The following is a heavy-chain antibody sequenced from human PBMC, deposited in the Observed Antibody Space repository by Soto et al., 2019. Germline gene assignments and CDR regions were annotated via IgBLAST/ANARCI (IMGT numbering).Heavy chain of an antibody. Sequence: SETLSLTCTVSGGSVSSANYYWGWIRQPPEKGLEWIGSIYYSGNTNYNPSLNSRVTISVDTSKNQFSLRLSSVTAADTAVYYCARVSGSYYHVYYFDYWGQGTLVTVSS. CDR1: GGSVSSANYY. V-gene: IGHV4-61*01. D-gene: IGHD1-26*01. CDR3: ARVSGSYYHVYYFDY. J-gene: IGHJ4*02. CDR2: IYYSGNT.